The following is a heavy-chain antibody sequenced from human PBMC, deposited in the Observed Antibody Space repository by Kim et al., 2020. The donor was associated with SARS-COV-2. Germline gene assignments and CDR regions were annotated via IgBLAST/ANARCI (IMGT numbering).Heavy chain of an antibody. J-gene: IGHJ4*02. V-gene: IGHV4-59*01. CDR2: IYYSGST. CDR1: GGSISSYY. Sequence: SETLSLTCTVSGGSISSYYWSWIRQPPGKGLEWIGYIYYSGSTNYNPSLKSRVTISVDTSKNQFSLKLSSVTAADTAVYYCARALGMASIQQIDYWGQGTLVTVSS. CDR3: ARALGMASIQQIDY. D-gene: IGHD7-27*01.